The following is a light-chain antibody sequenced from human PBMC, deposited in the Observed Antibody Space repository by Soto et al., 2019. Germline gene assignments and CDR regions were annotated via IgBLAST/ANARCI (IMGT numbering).Light chain of an antibody. CDR3: QQYGSSPTWT. J-gene: IGKJ1*01. Sequence: EIVLTQSPATLSLSPGERATLSCRAIQSVSSSYLAWYQQKPGQAPRLLIYRTSNRATGIPDRFSGSGSGTDFTLTISRLEPEDSAVYYCQQYGSSPTWTFGQGTKVDIK. V-gene: IGKV3-20*01. CDR1: QSVSSSY. CDR2: RTS.